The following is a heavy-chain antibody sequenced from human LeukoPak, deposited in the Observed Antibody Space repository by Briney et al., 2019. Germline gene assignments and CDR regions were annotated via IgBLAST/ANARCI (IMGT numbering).Heavy chain of an antibody. J-gene: IGHJ3*02. CDR3: AKDRITMIAHDAFDI. CDR1: GFAFSSHA. V-gene: IGHV3-23*01. Sequence: GGSLRLSCAASGFAFSSHAMSWVRQAPGKGLECVSTISVGGGSTYYADSVKGRFTISRDNSKNTLYLQMNSLRAEDTAVYYCAKDRITMIAHDAFDIWGQGTMVTVSS. D-gene: IGHD3-22*01. CDR2: ISVGGGST.